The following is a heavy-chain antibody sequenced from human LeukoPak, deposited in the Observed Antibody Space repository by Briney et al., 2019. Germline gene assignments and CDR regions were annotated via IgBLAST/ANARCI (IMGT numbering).Heavy chain of an antibody. Sequence: GGSLRLSCAASGLTFSSYGMHWVRQAPGKGLEWVAVISYDGSNKYYADSVKGRFTISRDNSKNTLYLQMNSLRAEDTAVYYCAIRDGGHFDYWGQGTLVTVSS. CDR3: AIRDGGHFDY. V-gene: IGHV3-30*03. D-gene: IGHD3-16*01. CDR2: ISYDGSNK. J-gene: IGHJ4*02. CDR1: GLTFSSYG.